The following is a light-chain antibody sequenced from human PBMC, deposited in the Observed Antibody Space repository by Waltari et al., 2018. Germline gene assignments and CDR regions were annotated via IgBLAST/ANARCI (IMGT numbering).Light chain of an antibody. V-gene: IGKV3-15*01. Sequence: EIVMTQSPGTLSVSPGERATLSCRASQSVRSNFAWYQQKPGQAPRLIIYGAVTRGTDVPARFSASGSGTEFTLTISSVQSEDFAVYYCQHYNNWPYTFGQGIKLEI. CDR3: QHYNNWPYT. CDR1: QSVRSN. J-gene: IGKJ2*01. CDR2: GAV.